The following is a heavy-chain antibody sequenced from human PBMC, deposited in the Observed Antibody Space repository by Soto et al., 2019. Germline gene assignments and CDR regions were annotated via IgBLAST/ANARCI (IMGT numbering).Heavy chain of an antibody. CDR2: IIPIFGTA. J-gene: IGHJ4*02. V-gene: IGHV1-69*01. CDR1: GGTFSRYA. Sequence: QVQLVQSVAEVKKPWSSVKVSCKASGGTFSRYAISWVRQDPGQGLEWMGGIIPIFGTANYAQKFQGSVAITADGGARSAYIELRSRRSEATAVYCCARENYYASSGYYCESIDYCFQGALDTVS. CDR3: ARENYYASSGYYCESIDY. D-gene: IGHD3-22*01.